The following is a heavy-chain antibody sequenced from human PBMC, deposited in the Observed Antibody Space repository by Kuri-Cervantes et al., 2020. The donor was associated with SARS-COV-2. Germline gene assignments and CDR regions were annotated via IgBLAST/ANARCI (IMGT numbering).Heavy chain of an antibody. CDR3: ARVQATTVIADF. D-gene: IGHD4-11*01. Sequence: SGLTLVKPTQTLTLTCTFSGFSLNTSGMCVSWIRQPPGKALEWLARIDWDDDKYYNTSLKTRLTISKDTSKNQVDLTMTNVDPVDTATYYCARVQATTVIADFWGQGTLVTVSS. V-gene: IGHV2-70*11. CDR1: GFSLNTSGMC. J-gene: IGHJ4*02. CDR2: IDWDDDK.